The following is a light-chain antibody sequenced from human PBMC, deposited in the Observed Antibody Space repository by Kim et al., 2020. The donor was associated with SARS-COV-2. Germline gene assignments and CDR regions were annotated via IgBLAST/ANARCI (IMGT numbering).Light chain of an antibody. CDR3: QQYGSTPLT. J-gene: IGKJ1*01. CDR2: GAS. Sequence: EIVLTQSPGTLSLSPGERATLSCRASQSVSSSFLACYQQKPGQAPRLLIYGASSRATGIPDRFSGSGSGTDVTPTISRLEAEDFAVYYCQQYGSTPLTFGQGTRVEIK. V-gene: IGKV3-20*01. CDR1: QSVSSSF.